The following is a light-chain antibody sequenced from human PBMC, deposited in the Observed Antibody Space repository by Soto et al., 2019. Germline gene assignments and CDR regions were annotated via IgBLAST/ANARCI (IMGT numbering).Light chain of an antibody. CDR3: SAYTSSPTVL. CDR1: SSDVGRYNY. V-gene: IGLV2-14*03. J-gene: IGLJ2*01. Sequence: QSALTQPASVSGSPAQSITISCTGTSSDVGRYNYVSWYQQHPGKAPKLMIYGVSNRPSGVSNRFSGSKSGNTASLTISGLQAEDESDYYCSAYTSSPTVLFGGGTKLTVL. CDR2: GVS.